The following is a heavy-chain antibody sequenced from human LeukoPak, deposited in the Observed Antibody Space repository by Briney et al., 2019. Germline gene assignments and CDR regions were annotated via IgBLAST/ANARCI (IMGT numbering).Heavy chain of an antibody. CDR3: ARDHGSGSYYPDY. V-gene: IGHV3-33*08. CDR1: GFIFNSYI. Sequence: GGSLRLSCAASGFIFNSYIMNWVRQAPGKGLEWVAVIWYDGSNKYYADSVKGRFTISRDNSKNTLYLQMNSLRAEDTAVYYCARDHGSGSYYPDYWGQGTLVTVSS. J-gene: IGHJ4*02. D-gene: IGHD3-10*01. CDR2: IWYDGSNK.